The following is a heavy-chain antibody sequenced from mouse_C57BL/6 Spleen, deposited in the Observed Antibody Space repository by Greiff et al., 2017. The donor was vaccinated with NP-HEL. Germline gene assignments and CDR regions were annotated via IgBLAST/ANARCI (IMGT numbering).Heavy chain of an antibody. CDR2: INPSSGYT. D-gene: IGHD2-4*01. Sequence: VQLQQSGAELASPGASVKMSCKASGYTFTSYPMHWLNHRPGQGLEWIGYINPSSGYTKYNQKFKDKATLTADKSSSTAYMQLSSLTSEDSAVYYCAPYYDYDVGGMDYWGQGTTLTVSS. V-gene: IGHV1-4*01. J-gene: IGHJ2*01. CDR1: GYTFTSYP. CDR3: APYYDYDVGGMDY.